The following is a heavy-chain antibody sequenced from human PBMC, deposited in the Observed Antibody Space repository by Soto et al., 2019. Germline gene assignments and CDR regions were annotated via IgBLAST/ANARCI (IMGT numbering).Heavy chain of an antibody. V-gene: IGHV4-31*03. CDR1: GGSISSGGYY. CDR2: IYYSGST. CDR3: ARGMDNQLPPSNWFDP. Sequence: SETLSLTCTVSGGSISSGGYYWSWIRQHPGKGLEWIGYIYYSGSTYYNPSLKSRVTISVDTSKNQFSLKLSSVTAADTAVYYCARGMDNQLPPSNWFDPWGQGTLVTVSS. J-gene: IGHJ5*02. D-gene: IGHD2-2*01.